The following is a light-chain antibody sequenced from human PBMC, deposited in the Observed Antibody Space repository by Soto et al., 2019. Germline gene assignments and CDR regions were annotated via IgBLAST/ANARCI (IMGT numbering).Light chain of an antibody. CDR3: QQYCRSPKWT. J-gene: IGKJ1*01. CDR2: GAS. CDR1: QSVGSSY. Sequence: EIVLTQSPGTLSLSPGERATLSCRASQSVGSSYLAWYQQNPGQAPMLLIYGASSRATGIPDRFSGSGSGTAFSLTNSRLEPDDVSVDYCQQYCRSPKWTFGQGTKVEIK. V-gene: IGKV3-20*01.